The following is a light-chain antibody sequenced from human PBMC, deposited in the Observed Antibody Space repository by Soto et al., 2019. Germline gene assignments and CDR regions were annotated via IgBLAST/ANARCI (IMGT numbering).Light chain of an antibody. J-gene: IGLJ3*02. CDR3: QSYDSSLSGSV. V-gene: IGLV1-40*01. CDR1: SSNIGAGYD. CDR2: GDS. Sequence: QSVLTQPLSVSGAPGQRVTISCTGSSSNIGAGYDVHWYQQLPGRAPKLLMYGDSNRPSGVPDRFSGSKSGTSASLAITGLQAEDEADYYCQSYDSSLSGSVFGGGTQLTVL.